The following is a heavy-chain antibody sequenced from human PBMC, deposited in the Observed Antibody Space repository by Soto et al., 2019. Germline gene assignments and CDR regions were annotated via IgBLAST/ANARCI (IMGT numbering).Heavy chain of an antibody. CDR1: GGSISSSSYY. CDR3: ATSSYDSIANDAFDI. V-gene: IGHV4-39*01. J-gene: IGHJ3*02. Sequence: SETLSLTCTVSGGSISSSSYYWGWIRQPPGKGLEWIGSIYYSGSTYYNPSLKSRVTISVDTSKNQFSLKLSSVTAADTAVYYCATSSYDSIANDAFDIWGQGTMVTVSS. CDR2: IYYSGST. D-gene: IGHD3-9*01.